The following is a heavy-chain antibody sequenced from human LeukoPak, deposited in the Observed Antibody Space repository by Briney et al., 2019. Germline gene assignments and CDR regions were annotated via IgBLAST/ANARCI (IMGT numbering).Heavy chain of an antibody. CDR3: VIRGYSYAYDN. Sequence: GGSLRLSCSASGFTFSNFPMHWVRQAPGKGLEFLSSISLNGGITDYADSVRGRFTISRDNPKNTLYLQMRSLRPEDTAVYYCVIRGYSYAYDNWGQGTLVIVSS. CDR1: GFTFSNFP. D-gene: IGHD5-18*01. V-gene: IGHV3-64D*06. CDR2: ISLNGGIT. J-gene: IGHJ4*02.